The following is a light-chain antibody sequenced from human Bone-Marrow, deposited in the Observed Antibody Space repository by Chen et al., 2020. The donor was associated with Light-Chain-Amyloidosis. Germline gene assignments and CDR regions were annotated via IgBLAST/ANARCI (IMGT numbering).Light chain of an antibody. CDR2: RDT. Sequence: SYEMTQPPSVSVFPGQKARITCSGDDLPTKYAYWYQQKPGQAPVLVIHRDTERPSVISERFSGSSSGTTATLTISGVQAEDEADYHCQSADSSGTYEVIFGGGTKLTVL. J-gene: IGLJ2*01. CDR1: DLPTKY. CDR3: QSADSSGTYEVI. V-gene: IGLV3-25*03.